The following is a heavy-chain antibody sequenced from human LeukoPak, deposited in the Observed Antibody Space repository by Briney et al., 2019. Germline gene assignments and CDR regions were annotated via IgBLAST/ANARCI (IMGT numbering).Heavy chain of an antibody. CDR1: GYTFTGYY. CDR2: INPNSGGT. Sequence: ASVKVSCKASGYTFTGYYMHWVRQAPGQGLERMGRINPNSGGTNYAQKFQGRVTMTRDTSNSTAYMELSRLRSDDTAVYYCAGGSYRHAFDIWGQGTMVTVSS. V-gene: IGHV1-2*06. CDR3: AGGSYRHAFDI. D-gene: IGHD3-16*02. J-gene: IGHJ3*02.